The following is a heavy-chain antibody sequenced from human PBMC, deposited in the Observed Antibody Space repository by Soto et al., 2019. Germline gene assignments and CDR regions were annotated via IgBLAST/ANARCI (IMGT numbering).Heavy chain of an antibody. Sequence: PGVSLKISCNGSGYSFTSYWIGRVRQMRGNSLVWVDIFYPGDSDTRHSPTFQGQVTISADKSISTAYLQGSRPKASDNVMYYCARHQFYYDFWSGYYTSVNYYGMDVWGQGTTVTVSS. V-gene: IGHV5-51*01. D-gene: IGHD3-3*01. J-gene: IGHJ6*01. CDR3: ARHQFYYDFWSGYYTSVNYYGMDV. CDR1: GYSFTSYW. CDR2: FYPGDSDT.